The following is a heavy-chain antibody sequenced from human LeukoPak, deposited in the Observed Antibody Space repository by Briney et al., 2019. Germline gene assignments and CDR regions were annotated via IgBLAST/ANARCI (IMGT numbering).Heavy chain of an antibody. CDR2: IIPIFGTA. D-gene: IGHD3-22*01. V-gene: IGHV1-69*13. Sequence: SVKVSCKASGGTFSSYAISWVRQAPGQGLEWMGGIIPIFGTANYAQKFQGRVTITADESTSTAYMGLSSLRSEDTAVYYCARGSFPYYYDSSGYYPAWGQGTLVTVSS. CDR3: ARGSFPYYYDSSGYYPA. J-gene: IGHJ4*02. CDR1: GGTFSSYA.